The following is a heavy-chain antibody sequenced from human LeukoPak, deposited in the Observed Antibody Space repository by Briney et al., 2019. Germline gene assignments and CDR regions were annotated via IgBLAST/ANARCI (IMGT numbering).Heavy chain of an antibody. D-gene: IGHD2-2*01. CDR3: ARRYCSSTSCTLDN. Sequence: GGSLRLSCAASGFTFSSYGMHWVRQAPGKGLEWVAVIWYDGSNKYYADSVKGRFTISRDNSKNTLYLQMNSLRAEDTAVYYCARRYCSSTSCTLDNWGQGTLITVSS. V-gene: IGHV3-33*08. J-gene: IGHJ4*02. CDR1: GFTFSSYG. CDR2: IWYDGSNK.